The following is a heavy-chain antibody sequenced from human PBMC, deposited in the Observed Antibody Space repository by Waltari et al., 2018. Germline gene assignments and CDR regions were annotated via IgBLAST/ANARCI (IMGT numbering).Heavy chain of an antibody. CDR2: TSYDGGYI. D-gene: IGHD3-22*01. Sequence: QVQLVESGGGVVRPGRSLRLSCAASGFTFNTCALHLIRQAQGKGLEWVSVTSYDGGYIKYADSVKGRFTISRDNPKNTVYLQMNSLKPEDSGVYYCARDVEAARRYYYFGMDAWGQGTTVTVSS. CDR1: GFTFNTCA. CDR3: ARDVEAARRYYYFGMDA. J-gene: IGHJ6*02. V-gene: IGHV3-30*01.